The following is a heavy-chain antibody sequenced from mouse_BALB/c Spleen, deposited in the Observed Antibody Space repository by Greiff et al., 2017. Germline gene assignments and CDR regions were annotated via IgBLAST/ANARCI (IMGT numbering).Heavy chain of an antibody. CDR2: ISYSGRT. J-gene: IGHJ3*01. V-gene: IGHV3-2*02. Sequence: EVKLEASGPGLVKPSQSLSLTCTVTGYSITSDYAWNWLRQFPGNKLEWMGYISYSGRTSYNPSLTSRISITRDTSKNQFFLQLNSVTTEDTATYYGASGGYGNYVPWAYWGQGTRVTVAA. CDR1: GYSITSDYA. CDR3: ASGGYGNYVPWAY. D-gene: IGHD2-10*02.